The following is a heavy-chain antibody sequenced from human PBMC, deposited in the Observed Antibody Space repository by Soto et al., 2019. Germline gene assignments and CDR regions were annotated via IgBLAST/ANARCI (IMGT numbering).Heavy chain of an antibody. CDR3: ARAVYSSSWPYFDL. CDR1: GFTFSDYY. V-gene: IGHV3-11*05. J-gene: IGHJ2*01. CDR2: ISSSSSYT. Sequence: QVQLVESGGGLVKPGGSLRLSCAASGFTFSDYYMSWIRQAPGKGLEWVSYISSSSSYTNYADSVKGRFTISRDNAKNSPYLQMNSLRAEDTAVYYCARAVYSSSWPYFDLWGRGTLVTVSS. D-gene: IGHD6-13*01.